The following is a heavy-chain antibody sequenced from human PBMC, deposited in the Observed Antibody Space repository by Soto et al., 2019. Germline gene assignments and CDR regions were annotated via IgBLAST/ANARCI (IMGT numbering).Heavy chain of an antibody. Sequence: QVQLQQWGAGLLKPSETLSLTCAVYGGSFSGYYWSWIRQPPGKGLEWIGEIDHTGSTTYNPSLKSRVTISVDTSKNHFSLQLGSVTAADTAVYYCARFPRCFDPWGQGTLVTVSS. V-gene: IGHV4-34*01. CDR1: GGSFSGYY. CDR3: ARFPRCFDP. D-gene: IGHD2-8*01. J-gene: IGHJ5*02. CDR2: IDHTGST.